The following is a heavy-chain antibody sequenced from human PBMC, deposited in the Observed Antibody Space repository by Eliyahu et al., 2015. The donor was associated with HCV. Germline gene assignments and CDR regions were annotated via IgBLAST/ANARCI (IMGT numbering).Heavy chain of an antibody. D-gene: IGHD2-15*01. CDR3: ATVGSGNGDSAF. CDR1: GASINGPSYY. Sequence: QVQLRASGPGLVKPSQTLSLTCAVSGASINGPSYYWSWIRQSPGKGLEWIGYISPRGTPDYNPSLKSRVSLSLDTSTNQFSLRLASVTAADTAVYYCATVGSGNGDSAFWGQGTLVTVSS. CDR2: ISPRGTP. J-gene: IGHJ4*02. V-gene: IGHV4-31*11.